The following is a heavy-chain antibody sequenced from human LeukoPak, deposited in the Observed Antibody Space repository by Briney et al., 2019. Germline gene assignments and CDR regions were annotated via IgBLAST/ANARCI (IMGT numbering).Heavy chain of an antibody. CDR2: ITYDGNNK. CDR1: GFTFSSYA. V-gene: IGHV3-30-3*01. CDR3: ARGAYSSSWSFSP. D-gene: IGHD6-13*01. J-gene: IGHJ5*02. Sequence: GGSLRLSCAASGFTFSSYAMHWVRQAPGKGLEWVAVITYDGNNKYYADSVKGRFTISRDNSKDTLYVQMNSLRTEDTAVYYCARGAYSSSWSFSPWGQGTLVTVFS.